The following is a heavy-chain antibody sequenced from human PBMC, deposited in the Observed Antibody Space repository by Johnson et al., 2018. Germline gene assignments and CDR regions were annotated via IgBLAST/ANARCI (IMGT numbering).Heavy chain of an antibody. CDR2: ISSTGTI. J-gene: IGHJ6*04. D-gene: IGHD6-6*01. Sequence: QVQLVESGGGLVKPGGSLRLSCAVSGFSFSDYYMTWIRQAPGKGLEWISYISSTGTIYYAESVKGRFTISRDNAENSLFLQMNSLRVEDTAMYYWARGAGQLAVGYYGVDVWGKGTTVTVSS. V-gene: IGHV3-11*01. CDR3: ARGAGQLAVGYYGVDV. CDR1: GFSFSDYY.